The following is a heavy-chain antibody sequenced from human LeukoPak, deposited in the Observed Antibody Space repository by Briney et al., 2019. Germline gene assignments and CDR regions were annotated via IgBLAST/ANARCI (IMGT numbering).Heavy chain of an antibody. J-gene: IGHJ4*02. Sequence: GGSLRLSCAASGFSFSSFGMHWVRQAPGKGLEWVTSIRYDGSRKHYTDSVKGRFTISRDSSKNTLYLQMNSLRDEDTAVYYCAKDYGDFGDSSSYLDHWGQGTLVTVSS. CDR1: GFSFSSFG. CDR2: IRYDGSRK. D-gene: IGHD4-17*01. V-gene: IGHV3-30*02. CDR3: AKDYGDFGDSSSYLDH.